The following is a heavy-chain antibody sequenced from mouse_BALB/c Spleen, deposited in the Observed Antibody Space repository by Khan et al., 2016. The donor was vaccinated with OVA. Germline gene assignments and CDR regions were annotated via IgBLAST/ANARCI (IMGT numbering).Heavy chain of an antibody. J-gene: IGHJ4*01. CDR2: IDPANGNT. Sequence: VQLQQSGAELVKPGASVKLSCTASGFNIKDTYVHWVNQRPEQGLEWIGRIDPANGNTKYDPKFQGKATITADTSSNTAYLHLSSLTSVDSACYYGASGWWSYAMDYWDQGTSVTISS. D-gene: IGHD1-1*02. CDR3: ASGWWSYAMDY. CDR1: GFNIKDTY. V-gene: IGHV14-3*02.